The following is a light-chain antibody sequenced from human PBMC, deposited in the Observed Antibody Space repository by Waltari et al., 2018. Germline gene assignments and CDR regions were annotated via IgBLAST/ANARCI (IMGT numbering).Light chain of an antibody. CDR1: SSDVGGFNY. Sequence: HSALTQPASVSGSPGQSLPISCTRISSDVGGFNYVSWYQQHPGKAPKLMIFDVSNRPSGVSNLFSGSKSGNTASLTVSGLQAEDEADYYCSSYISSDTLELFGGGTSLTVL. CDR2: DVS. J-gene: IGLJ2*01. V-gene: IGLV2-14*03. CDR3: SSYISSDTLEL.